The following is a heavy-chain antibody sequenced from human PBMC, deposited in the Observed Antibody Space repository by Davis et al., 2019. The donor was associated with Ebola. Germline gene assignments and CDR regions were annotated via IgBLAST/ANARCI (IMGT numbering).Heavy chain of an antibody. CDR2: IKQDGSEK. D-gene: IGHD6-6*01. J-gene: IGHJ4*02. Sequence: PGGSLRLSCAASGFTVSSNYMSWVRQAPGKGLEWVANIKQDGSEKYYVNSVKGRFIISRDNAKNSLYLQMNSLRAEDTAVYYCARRSSQALDWGQGTLVTVSS. CDR1: GFTVSSNY. V-gene: IGHV3-7*01. CDR3: ARRSSQALD.